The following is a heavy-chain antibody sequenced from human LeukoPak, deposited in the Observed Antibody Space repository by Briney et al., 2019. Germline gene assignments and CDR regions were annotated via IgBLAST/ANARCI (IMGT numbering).Heavy chain of an antibody. Sequence: KPSETLSLTCNVSGGSISDNDYSWGWIRQPPGKGLEWMGCIHYSGTTYSNPSLKSRISISVDTSKSQFSLKLRSVTAADTAVYYCARRYYFVSGSYYPFDFWGQGTLVTVSS. CDR1: GGSISDNDYS. CDR2: IHYSGTT. V-gene: IGHV4-39*01. J-gene: IGHJ4*02. CDR3: ARRYYFVSGSYYPFDF. D-gene: IGHD3-10*01.